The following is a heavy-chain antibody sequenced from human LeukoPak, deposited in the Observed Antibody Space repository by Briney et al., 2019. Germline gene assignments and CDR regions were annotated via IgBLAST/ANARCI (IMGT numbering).Heavy chain of an antibody. Sequence: PSETLSLTCTVSGGSISSYYWSWIRQPPGKGLEWIGYIYYSGSTYYNPSLKSRVTISVDTSKNQFSLKLSSVTAADTAFYYCARAYSSSWYWNWFDPWGQGTLVTVSS. CDR2: IYYSGST. V-gene: IGHV4-59*08. CDR1: GGSISSYY. J-gene: IGHJ5*02. CDR3: ARAYSSSWYWNWFDP. D-gene: IGHD6-13*01.